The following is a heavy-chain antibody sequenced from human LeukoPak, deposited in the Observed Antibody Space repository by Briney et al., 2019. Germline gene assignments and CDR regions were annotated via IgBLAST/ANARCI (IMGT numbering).Heavy chain of an antibody. J-gene: IGHJ3*02. CDR1: GFTFSSYS. CDR2: ISSSSTCI. D-gene: IGHD2-2*01. V-gene: IGHV3-21*01. CDR3: ARDSTSGISGAFDI. Sequence: GGSLRLSCAASGFTFSSYSMNWVRQAPGKGLEWVSSISSSSTCIYYADSVKGRFTISRDNAKNSLYLQMNSLRAEDTAVYYCARDSTSGISGAFDIWGQGTMVTVSS.